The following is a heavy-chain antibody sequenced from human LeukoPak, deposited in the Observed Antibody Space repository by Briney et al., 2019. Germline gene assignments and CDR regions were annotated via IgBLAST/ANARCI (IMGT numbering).Heavy chain of an antibody. J-gene: IGHJ3*02. CDR1: GGSISSYY. Sequence: PSETLSLTCTVSGGSISSYYCSWIRQPPGKGLGWIGYMYYSGITKYNPSLKSRVSISVDTSKNQFSLKLNSVTAADTAFYYCARIPLTGANAFDIWGQGTLVTVSS. CDR3: ARIPLTGANAFDI. V-gene: IGHV4-59*01. D-gene: IGHD7-27*01. CDR2: MYYSGIT.